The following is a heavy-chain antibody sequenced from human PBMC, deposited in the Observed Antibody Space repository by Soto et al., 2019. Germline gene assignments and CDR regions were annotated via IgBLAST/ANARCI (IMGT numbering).Heavy chain of an antibody. CDR1: GYTFTGYY. Sequence: ASVKVSCKASGYTFTGYYMHWVRQAPGQGLEWMGWINPNRGGTNYAQKFQGTVTMTRDTPISTAYMELSRLRSDYTAVYYCAREEWELRGFYYWGQGTLVTVSS. CDR2: INPNRGGT. CDR3: AREEWELRGFYY. V-gene: IGHV1-2*02. J-gene: IGHJ4*02. D-gene: IGHD1-26*01.